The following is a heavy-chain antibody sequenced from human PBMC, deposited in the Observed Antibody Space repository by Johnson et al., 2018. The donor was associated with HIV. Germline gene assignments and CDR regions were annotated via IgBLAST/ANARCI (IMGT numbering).Heavy chain of an antibody. J-gene: IGHJ3*02. CDR1: GFTFSSYT. Sequence: VQLVESGGGLVQPGGSLRLSCAASGFTFSSYTMHWVRQAPGKGLEYVSAISSNGGSTYYANSVKGRFTISRDNSKNTLYLQMNSLRADDTAVYYCAREGDYYDSSGYWAAFDIWGQGTMVTVSS. D-gene: IGHD3-22*01. V-gene: IGHV3-64*01. CDR2: ISSNGGST. CDR3: AREGDYYDSSGYWAAFDI.